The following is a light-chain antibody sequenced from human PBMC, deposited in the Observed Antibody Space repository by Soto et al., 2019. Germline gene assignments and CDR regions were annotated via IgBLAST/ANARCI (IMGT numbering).Light chain of an antibody. CDR2: DAS. V-gene: IGKV3-11*01. CDR1: QSVRSY. Sequence: PGESATLSCRTSQSVRSYLAWYQQKPGQAPRLLMYDASNRATGIPARFRGSGSGTDFTLTISSLEPEDFAVYYCRQRSDWPLTFGGGTKVEIK. J-gene: IGKJ4*01. CDR3: RQRSDWPLT.